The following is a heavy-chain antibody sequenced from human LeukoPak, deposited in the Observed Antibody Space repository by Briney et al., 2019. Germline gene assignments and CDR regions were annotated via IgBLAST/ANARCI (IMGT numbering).Heavy chain of an antibody. Sequence: ASVKVSCKVSGYTLTELSMHWVRQAPGKGLEWMGGFDPEDGETIYAQKFQGRATMTEDTSTDTAYMELSSLRSEDTAVYYCVLRDYYDSSGLDDYWGQGTLVTVSS. D-gene: IGHD3-22*01. V-gene: IGHV1-24*01. CDR3: VLRDYYDSSGLDDY. CDR1: GYTLTELS. CDR2: FDPEDGET. J-gene: IGHJ4*02.